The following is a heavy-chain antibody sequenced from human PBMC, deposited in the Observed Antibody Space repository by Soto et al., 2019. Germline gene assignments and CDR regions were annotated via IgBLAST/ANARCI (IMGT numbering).Heavy chain of an antibody. CDR3: ASLDYYDSSGSSHFDY. CDR2: IYPGDSDT. CDR1: GYSFTSYW. V-gene: IGHV5-51*01. Sequence: GESLKISCQGSGYSFTSYWIGWVRQMPGKGLEWMGIIYPGDSDTRYSPSFQGQVTISADKSISTAYLQWSSLKASDTAMYYCASLDYYDSSGSSHFDYWGQGTLVTVSS. D-gene: IGHD3-22*01. J-gene: IGHJ4*02.